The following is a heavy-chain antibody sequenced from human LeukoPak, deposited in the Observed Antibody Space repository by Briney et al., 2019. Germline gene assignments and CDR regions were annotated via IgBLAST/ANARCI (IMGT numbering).Heavy chain of an antibody. CDR1: GGTFSSYA. CDR3: ARGTVIAAAGTSLDY. CDR2: IIPIFGTA. V-gene: IGHV1-69*05. Sequence: GASVKVSCKASGGTFSSYAISWVRQAPGQGLEWMGRIIPIFGTANYAQKFQGRVTITTDESTSTAYMELSSLRSEDTAVYYCARGTVIAAAGTSLDYCGQETLVTVSS. J-gene: IGHJ4*02. D-gene: IGHD6-13*01.